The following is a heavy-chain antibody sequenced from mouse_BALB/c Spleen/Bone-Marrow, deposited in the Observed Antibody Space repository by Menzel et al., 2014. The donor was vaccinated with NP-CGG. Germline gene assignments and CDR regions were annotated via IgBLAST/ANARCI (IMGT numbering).Heavy chain of an antibody. D-gene: IGHD4-1*01. Sequence: QVQLKQSGAELVRPGTSVKVSCKASGYAFTNYLIEWVKQRPGQGLEWIGVINPGSGSTNYNEKFKAKATLTADKSSSTAYMQLSSLTSDDSAVYFCARCLTGTSAMDYWGQGTSVTVSS. CDR2: INPGSGST. CDR1: GYAFTNYL. V-gene: IGHV1-54*01. J-gene: IGHJ4*01. CDR3: ARCLTGTSAMDY.